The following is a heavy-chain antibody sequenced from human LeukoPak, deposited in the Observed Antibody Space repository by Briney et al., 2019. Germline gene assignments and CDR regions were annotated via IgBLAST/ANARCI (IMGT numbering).Heavy chain of an antibody. CDR1: GFSLSGYS. CDR3: ARGGFFDF. CDR2: ISTSTSTK. Sequence: GGSLRLSCAASGFSLSGYSMNWVRQAPGKGLEWVSHISTSTSTKYYADSVKGRFSISRDNAKNSLFLQMNSLRAEDTAVYYCARGGFFDFWGQGSLVTVSS. D-gene: IGHD1-26*01. V-gene: IGHV3-48*01. J-gene: IGHJ4*02.